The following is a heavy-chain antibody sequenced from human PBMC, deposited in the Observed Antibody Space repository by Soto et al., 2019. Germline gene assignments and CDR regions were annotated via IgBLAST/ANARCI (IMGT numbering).Heavy chain of an antibody. Sequence: PSETLSLTCSVSGDAISNYYWSWLRQTPGKGLEWIGCVHDSGSTDYNPSFKGRVSMSLQTSKSQFSLNLRSVTAADTATYFCARGTRALITSFFAYWGQGLPVTVPS. CDR3: ARGTRALITSFFAY. V-gene: IGHV4-59*01. CDR1: GDAISNYY. J-gene: IGHJ4*02. CDR2: VHDSGST. D-gene: IGHD1-20*01.